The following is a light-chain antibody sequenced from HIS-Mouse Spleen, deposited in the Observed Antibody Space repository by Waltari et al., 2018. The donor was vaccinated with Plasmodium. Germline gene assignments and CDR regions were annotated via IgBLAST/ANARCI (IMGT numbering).Light chain of an antibody. J-gene: IGKJ3*01. CDR2: GAS. Sequence: EIVTTQSPATTSVSPGERATLPCRASQSVSSNLAWYQQKPGQAPRLLIYGASTRATGIPARFSGSGSGTEFTLTISSLQSEDFAVYYCQQYNNWSFTFGPGTKVDIK. V-gene: IGKV3-15*01. CDR3: QQYNNWSFT. CDR1: QSVSSN.